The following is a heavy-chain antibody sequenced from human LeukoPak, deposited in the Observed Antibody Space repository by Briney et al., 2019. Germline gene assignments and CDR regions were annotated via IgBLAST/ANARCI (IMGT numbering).Heavy chain of an antibody. CDR2: INPNSGGT. CDR3: ARGDIVLMVYALFPYFDY. Sequence: ASVKVSCKASGYTFTGYYMHWVRQAPGQGLEWMGWINPNSGGTNYAQKFQGRVTMTRDTSISTAYMELSRLRSDDTAVYYCARGDIVLMVYALFPYFDYWGQGTLVTVSS. V-gene: IGHV1-2*02. CDR1: GYTFTGYY. D-gene: IGHD2-8*01. J-gene: IGHJ4*02.